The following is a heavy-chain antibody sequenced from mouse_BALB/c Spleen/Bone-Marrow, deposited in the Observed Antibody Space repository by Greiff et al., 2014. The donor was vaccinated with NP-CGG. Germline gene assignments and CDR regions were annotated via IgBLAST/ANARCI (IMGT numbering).Heavy chain of an antibody. Sequence: QVQLQQSGAELVKPGASVKLSCKASGYTFTSYYMYWVKQRPGQGLEWIGEINPSNGGTNFNEKFKSKATLTVDKSSSTAYMQLSSLTSEDSAVYYCTRGLLGSFDYWGQGTTLTVSS. J-gene: IGHJ2*01. V-gene: IGHV1S81*02. CDR1: GYTFTSYY. CDR3: TRGLLGSFDY. D-gene: IGHD2-10*01. CDR2: INPSNGGT.